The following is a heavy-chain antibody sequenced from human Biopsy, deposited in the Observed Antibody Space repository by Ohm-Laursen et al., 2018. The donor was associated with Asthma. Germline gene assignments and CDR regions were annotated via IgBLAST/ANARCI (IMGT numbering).Heavy chain of an antibody. CDR2: INSVFGTT. V-gene: IGHV1-69*13. J-gene: IGHJ4*02. CDR1: GGTFNAYV. Sequence: GASVKVSCNSLGGTFNAYVIGWVRQAPGPGVEWMGGINSVFGTTTYPEKFQDRVTITADDSTSTVYIKLSSLRSEDTAVYYCARKAGSCISRTCYSLDFWGQGTLVTVSS. CDR3: ARKAGSCISRTCYSLDF. D-gene: IGHD2-2*01.